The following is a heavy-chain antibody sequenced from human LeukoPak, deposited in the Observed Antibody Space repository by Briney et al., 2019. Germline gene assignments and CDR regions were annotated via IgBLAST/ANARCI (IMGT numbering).Heavy chain of an antibody. Sequence: PGGSLRLSCAASGFTFSSYTMHWVRQTPGKGLEWVAVISYDGSNKYYADSVKGRFTISRDNSKNTLYLQMNSLRAADTAMYYCARGSGYKYDFTGRERTKSRLDYWGQGTLVAVSS. J-gene: IGHJ4*02. D-gene: IGHD3/OR15-3a*01. CDR3: ARGSGYKYDFTGRERTKSRLDY. V-gene: IGHV3-30*04. CDR2: ISYDGSNK. CDR1: GFTFSSYT.